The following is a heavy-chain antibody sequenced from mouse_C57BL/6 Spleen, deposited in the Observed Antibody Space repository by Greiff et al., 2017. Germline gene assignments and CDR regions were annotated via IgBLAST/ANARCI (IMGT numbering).Heavy chain of an antibody. Sequence: VMLVESGAELVKPGASVKISCKASGYAFSSYWMNWVKQRPGKGLEWIGQIYPGDGDTNYNGKFKGKATLTADKSSSTAYMQLSSLTSEDSAVYFCARGTGKRGDFDYWGQGTTLTVSS. V-gene: IGHV1-80*01. J-gene: IGHJ2*01. CDR3: ARGTGKRGDFDY. CDR2: IYPGDGDT. CDR1: GYAFSSYW. D-gene: IGHD4-1*01.